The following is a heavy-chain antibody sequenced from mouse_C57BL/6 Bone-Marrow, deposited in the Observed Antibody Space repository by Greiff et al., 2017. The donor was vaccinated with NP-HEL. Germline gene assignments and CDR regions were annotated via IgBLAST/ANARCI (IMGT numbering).Heavy chain of an antibody. D-gene: IGHD1-1*01. CDR2: IDPNCGGT. CDR1: GYTFTSYW. CDR3: ARSSEFITTVERGYFDV. Sequence: VQLQQPGAELVKPGASVKLSCKASGYTFTSYWMHWVKQRPGRGLEWIGRIDPNCGGTKYNEKVKSKETLTVDKPSSTAYMQLSSLTSEDSAVYYCARSSEFITTVERGYFDVWGTGTTVTVSS. V-gene: IGHV1-72*01. J-gene: IGHJ1*03.